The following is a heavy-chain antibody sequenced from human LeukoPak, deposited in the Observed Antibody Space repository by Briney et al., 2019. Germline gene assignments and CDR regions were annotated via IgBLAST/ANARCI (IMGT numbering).Heavy chain of an antibody. D-gene: IGHD2-21*01. CDR3: AKGLGGEFY. V-gene: IGHV3-23*01. CDR2: ISGSADST. J-gene: IGHJ4*02. CDR1: GFTFRNYA. Sequence: GGSLRLSCAASGFTFRNYAMSWVRQAPGKGLGWVSGISGSADSTYYADSVKGRFTISRDNSKNTFYLQMNSLRAEDTAVYYCAKGLGGEFYWGQGTLVTVSS.